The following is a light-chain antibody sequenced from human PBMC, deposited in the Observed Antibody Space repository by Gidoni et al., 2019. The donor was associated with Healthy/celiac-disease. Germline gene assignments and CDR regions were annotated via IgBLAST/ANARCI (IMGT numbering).Light chain of an antibody. CDR1: QSVSSSY. Sequence: EIVLTQSPGTLSLSPGERATLSCRASQSVSSSYLAWYQQKPGQAPRLLIYGASSRATGIPDRFSGSGSGTDFTLTISRLEPEDFAVYYCQQYSSSPFTFGPGTKVEIK. CDR3: QQYSSSPFT. CDR2: GAS. J-gene: IGKJ3*01. V-gene: IGKV3-20*01.